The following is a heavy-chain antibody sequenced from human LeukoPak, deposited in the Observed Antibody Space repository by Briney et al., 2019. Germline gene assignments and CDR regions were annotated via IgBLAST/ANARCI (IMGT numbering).Heavy chain of an antibody. Sequence: GGSLRLSCSASGFTFSSYAMHWVRQAPGKGLEYVSAISSNGGSTYYADSVKGRFTISRDNSKNTLYLQMSRLRAEDTAVYYCVKRECTVGSYYGMDVWGQGTTVTVSS. CDR3: VKRECTVGSYYGMDV. CDR1: GFTFSSYA. J-gene: IGHJ6*02. CDR2: ISSNGGST. D-gene: IGHD4-23*01. V-gene: IGHV3-64D*06.